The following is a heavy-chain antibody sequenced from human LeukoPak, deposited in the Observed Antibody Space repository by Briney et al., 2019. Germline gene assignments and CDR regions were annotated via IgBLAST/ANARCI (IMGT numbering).Heavy chain of an antibody. CDR2: IKQDGSEK. CDR3: ARVLWFGELLF. CDR1: GFTFSSYW. Sequence: GGSLRLSCAASGFTFSSYWMSWVRQAPGRGLEWVANIKQDGSEKYYVDSVKGRFTISRDNAKNSLYLQLNSLRAEDTAVYYCARVLWFGELLFWGQGTLVTVSS. D-gene: IGHD3-10*01. V-gene: IGHV3-7*01. J-gene: IGHJ4*02.